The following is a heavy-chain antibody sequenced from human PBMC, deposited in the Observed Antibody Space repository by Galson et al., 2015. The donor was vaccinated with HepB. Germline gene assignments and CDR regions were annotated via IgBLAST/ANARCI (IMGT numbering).Heavy chain of an antibody. CDR2: ISGSGGST. V-gene: IGHV3-23*01. J-gene: IGHJ5*02. CDR1: GFTFSSFW. CDR3: AKEAYYDSSGS. Sequence: SLRLSCAASGFTFSSFWMHWVRQVPGKGLEWVSAISGSGGSTYYADSVKGRFTISRDNSKNTLYLQMNSLRAEDTAVYYCAKEAYYDSSGSWGQGTLVTVSS. D-gene: IGHD3-22*01.